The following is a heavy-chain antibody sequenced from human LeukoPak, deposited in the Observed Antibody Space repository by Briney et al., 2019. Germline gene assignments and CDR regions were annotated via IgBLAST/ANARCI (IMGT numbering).Heavy chain of an antibody. CDR3: ARDRSYDSSGYYAQ. D-gene: IGHD3-22*01. CDR1: GFTFSSYS. J-gene: IGHJ4*02. V-gene: IGHV3-48*01. CDR2: ISSSSSTI. Sequence: PGGSLRLFCAASGFTFSSYSMNWVRQAPGKGLEWASYISSSSSTIYYADSVKGRFTISRDNAKNSLYLQMNSLRAEDTAVYYCARDRSYDSSGYYAQWGQGILVTVSS.